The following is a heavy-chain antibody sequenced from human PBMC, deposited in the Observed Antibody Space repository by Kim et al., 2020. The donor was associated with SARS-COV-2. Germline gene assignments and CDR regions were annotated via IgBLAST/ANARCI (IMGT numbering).Heavy chain of an antibody. Sequence: SETLSLTCSVSGGSVIGHTYYWSWVRQTPGKRLQWIAYIQHSGYTEYNPSLNSRVTIGLDSSKSQLSLELTSVTAADTALYFCARGRFGAYFDNWGQATLVTVSS. J-gene: IGHJ4*02. D-gene: IGHD3-10*01. CDR2: IQHSGYT. V-gene: IGHV4-61*01. CDR1: GGSVIGHTYY. CDR3: ARGRFGAYFDN.